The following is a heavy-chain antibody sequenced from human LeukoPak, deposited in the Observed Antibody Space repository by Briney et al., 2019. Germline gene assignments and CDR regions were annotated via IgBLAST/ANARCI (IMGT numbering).Heavy chain of an antibody. CDR1: GGSISSYY. V-gene: IGHV4-59*01. Sequence: TLSLTCTVSGGSISSYYWSWIRQPPGKGLEWIGYIYYSGSTNYNPSLKSRVTISVDTSKNQFSLKLSSVTAADTAVYYCARWLGVITYYYFDYWGQGTLATVSS. CDR2: IYYSGST. D-gene: IGHD3-22*01. CDR3: ARWLGVITYYYFDY. J-gene: IGHJ4*02.